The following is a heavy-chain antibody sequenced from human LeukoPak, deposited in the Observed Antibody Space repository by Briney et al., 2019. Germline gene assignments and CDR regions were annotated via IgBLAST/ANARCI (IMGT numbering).Heavy chain of an antibody. J-gene: IGHJ4*02. D-gene: IGHD3-10*01. V-gene: IGHV1-2*02. CDR3: ARDLGDTYGSVGDFDY. CDR1: GYTFTGYY. CDR2: INPDSGG. Sequence: ASVKVSCKASGYTFTGYYMHWVRQAPGQGLEWMGWINPDSGGSRVTMTRDTSISTAYMELSSLRSDDTAVYYCARDLGDTYGSVGDFDYWGQGTLVTVSS.